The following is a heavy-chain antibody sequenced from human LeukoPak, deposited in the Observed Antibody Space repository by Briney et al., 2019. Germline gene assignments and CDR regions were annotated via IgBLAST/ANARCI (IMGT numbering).Heavy chain of an antibody. CDR1: GFTFSSYW. CDR3: ARGDMTTVRF. J-gene: IGHJ4*02. D-gene: IGHD4-17*01. V-gene: IGHV3-7*05. Sequence: GGSLRLSCAPSGFTFSSYWMTWVRQAPGKGLEWVANIRPDGSAKYYVDSVKGRFTISRDNAKNSLYLQMNSLRAEDTALYYCARGDMTTVRFWGQGTLVTVSS. CDR2: IRPDGSAK.